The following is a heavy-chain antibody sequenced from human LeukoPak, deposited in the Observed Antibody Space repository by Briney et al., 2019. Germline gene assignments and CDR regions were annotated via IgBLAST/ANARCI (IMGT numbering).Heavy chain of an antibody. CDR2: INPNSGGT. D-gene: IGHD3-10*01. V-gene: IGHV1-2*02. CDR3: ARDLSYYGSGSYYFDY. J-gene: IGHJ4*02. Sequence: ASVKVSCKASGYTFTGYYMHWVRQAPGQGLEWMGWINPNSGGTNYAQKFQGRATMTRDTSISTAYMELSRLRSDDTAMYYCARDLSYYGSGSYYFDYWGQGTLVTVSS. CDR1: GYTFTGYY.